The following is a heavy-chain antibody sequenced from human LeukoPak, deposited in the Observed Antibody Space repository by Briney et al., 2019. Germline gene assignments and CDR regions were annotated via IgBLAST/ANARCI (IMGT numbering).Heavy chain of an antibody. J-gene: IGHJ1*01. CDR1: GDSLNNYY. V-gene: IGHV4-59*08. D-gene: IGHD6-19*01. CDR3: ARGYSGWSTRGYFQH. Sequence: SETLSLTCTVSGDSLNNYYWNWIRQPPGKGLEWIGYVYYSGSTNYNPSLKSRVTISVDTSKNQFSLKLSSVTAADTAVYYCARGYSGWSTRGYFQHWGQGTLVTVSS. CDR2: VYYSGST.